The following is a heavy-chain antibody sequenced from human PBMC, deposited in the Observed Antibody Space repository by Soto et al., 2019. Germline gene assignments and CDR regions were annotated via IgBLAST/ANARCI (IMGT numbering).Heavy chain of an antibody. CDR3: ATDKNFPAAAPTSGAFDI. CDR1: GFTFSNYA. J-gene: IGHJ3*02. CDR2: IWYDGSNK. D-gene: IGHD6-13*01. Sequence: PGGSLRLSCAASGFTFSNYAMSWVRQAPGKGLEWVAVIWYDGSNKYYADSVKGRFTISRDNSKNTLYLQMNSLRAEDTAVYYCATDKNFPAAAPTSGAFDIWGQGTMVTVSS. V-gene: IGHV3-33*08.